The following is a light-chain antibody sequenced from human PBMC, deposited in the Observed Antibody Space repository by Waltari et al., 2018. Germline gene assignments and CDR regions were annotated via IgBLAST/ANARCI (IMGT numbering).Light chain of an antibody. J-gene: IGLJ3*02. CDR2: GQN. Sequence: SSELTQDPAVSVALGQTVRITCQGDSLRRYYASWYQQRPGQAPVLVLYGQNNRPSGIPDRFSGSASGNTASFTITGTQAEDEADYYCHSRDTISTRVFGGGTRLTV. CDR1: SLRRYY. CDR3: HSRDTISTRV. V-gene: IGLV3-19*01.